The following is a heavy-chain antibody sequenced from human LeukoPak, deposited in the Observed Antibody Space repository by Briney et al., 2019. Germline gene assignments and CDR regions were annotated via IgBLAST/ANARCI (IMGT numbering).Heavy chain of an antibody. CDR2: ISAYNGNT. CDR1: GGTFSSYA. D-gene: IGHD3-9*01. Sequence: GSSVKVSCKASGGTFSSYAISWVRQAPGQGLEWMGWISAYNGNTNYAQKLQGRVTMTTDTSTSTAYMELRSLRSDDTAVYYCARDYFGDGYYDILTGYYNGYYFDCWGQGTLVTVSS. V-gene: IGHV1-18*01. J-gene: IGHJ4*02. CDR3: ARDYFGDGYYDILTGYYNGYYFDC.